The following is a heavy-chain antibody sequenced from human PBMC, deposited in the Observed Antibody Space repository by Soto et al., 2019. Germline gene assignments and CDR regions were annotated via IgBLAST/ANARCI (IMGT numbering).Heavy chain of an antibody. D-gene: IGHD3-22*01. J-gene: IGHJ4*02. V-gene: IGHV3-11*01. CDR3: ARHDRDYYDSSGPRVDY. CDR2: IISSGSTI. Sequence: GSRRQYCSRSQVTFRDCHMRRIRQVQGKGLEWVSYIISSGSTIYSADSVKGRFTMARDNAKNSMYLQMNSLRAEDTAVYHFARHDRDYYDSSGPRVDYWGQGT. CDR1: QVTFRDCH.